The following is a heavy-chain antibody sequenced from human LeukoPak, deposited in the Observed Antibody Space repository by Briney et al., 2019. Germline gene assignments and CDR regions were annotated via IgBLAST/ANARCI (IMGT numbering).Heavy chain of an antibody. CDR2: LYLEDGET. D-gene: IGHD2-21*01. CDR1: LYTLTELS. CDR3: ARQIVSGSTGCDF. V-gene: IGHV1-24*01. J-gene: IGHJ4*02. Sequence: ASVKVSCMLSLYTLTELSMHSVRQAPGKGVEWMGGLYLEDGETIYAQKFQGTVTMTEDTSTDTAYIELSSLRSQNTPGYFFARQIVSGSTGCDFWGEGNLVTVSS.